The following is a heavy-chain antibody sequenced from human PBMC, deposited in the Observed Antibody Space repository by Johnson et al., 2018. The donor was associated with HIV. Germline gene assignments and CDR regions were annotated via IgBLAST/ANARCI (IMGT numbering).Heavy chain of an antibody. CDR2: ISGSGGNT. CDR1: GFTFSSYA. D-gene: IGHD6-13*01. V-gene: IGHV3-23*04. CDR3: ARDQAAAGGEAFDM. Sequence: VQLVESGGGLVQPGGSLRLSCAASGFTFSSYAMSWVRQAPGKGLEWVSGISGSGGNTYYADSVKGRFTISRDISKNTLYLQMNSLRAEDTAVYYCARDQAAAGGEAFDMWGQGTMVTVSS. J-gene: IGHJ3*02.